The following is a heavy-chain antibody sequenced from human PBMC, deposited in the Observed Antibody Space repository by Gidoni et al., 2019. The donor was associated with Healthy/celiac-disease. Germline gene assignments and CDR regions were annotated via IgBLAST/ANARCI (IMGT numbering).Heavy chain of an antibody. CDR3: ARDAPIGYGDFELDY. CDR1: GYTFTSYY. Sequence: QVQLVQSGAEVKKPGASVKVSCKASGYTFTSYYMHWVRQAPGQGLEWMGIINPSGGSTSYAQKCQGRVTMTRDTSTSTVYMELSSLRSEDTAVYYCARDAPIGYGDFELDYWGQGTLVTVSS. CDR2: INPSGGST. J-gene: IGHJ4*02. V-gene: IGHV1-46*03. D-gene: IGHD4-17*01.